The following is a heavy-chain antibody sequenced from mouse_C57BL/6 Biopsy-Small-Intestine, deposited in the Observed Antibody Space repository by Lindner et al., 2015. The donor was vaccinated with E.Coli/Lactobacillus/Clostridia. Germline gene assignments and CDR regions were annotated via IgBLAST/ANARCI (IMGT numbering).Heavy chain of an antibody. V-gene: IGHV14-1*01. CDR3: TTSSGYYAMDY. CDR1: GFNIKGYY. D-gene: IGHD3-2*02. CDR2: IDPEDGDT. J-gene: IGHJ4*01. Sequence: VQLQESGAELVRPGASVKLSCTASGFNIKGYYMHWVKQRPEQGLEWIGRIDPEDGDTEYAPKFQGKATMTVDTSSNTAYLQLSSLTSEDTAVYYCTTSSGYYAMDYWGQGTSVTVSS.